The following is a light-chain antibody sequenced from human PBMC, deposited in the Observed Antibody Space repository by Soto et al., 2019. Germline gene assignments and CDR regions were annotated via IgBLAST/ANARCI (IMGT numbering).Light chain of an antibody. CDR1: QSISSG. V-gene: IGKV1-5*03. Sequence: DIQLPQSLTTLSSSLGARVTFLCLASQSISSGLAWYQQKPGKAPNLLIYKASSLESGVPTRFSGSGSGTDITLTISSLQPDDFATYYCQQYNSYPLTIGGGTKVDNK. J-gene: IGKJ4*01. CDR3: QQYNSYPLT. CDR2: KAS.